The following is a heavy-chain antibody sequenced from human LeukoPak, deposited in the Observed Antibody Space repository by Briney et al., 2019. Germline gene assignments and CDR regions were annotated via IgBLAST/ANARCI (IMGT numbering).Heavy chain of an antibody. D-gene: IGHD6-6*01. CDR1: GFTFDDYA. Sequence: PGGSLRLSCAASGFTFDDYAMHWVRQAPGKGLEWVSLISWDGGSTYYADSVKGRFTISRDNSKNSLYLQMNSLRAEDTALYYCAKDSRGSSSTMDVWGKGTTVTVSS. V-gene: IGHV3-43D*03. J-gene: IGHJ6*04. CDR2: ISWDGGST. CDR3: AKDSRGSSSTMDV.